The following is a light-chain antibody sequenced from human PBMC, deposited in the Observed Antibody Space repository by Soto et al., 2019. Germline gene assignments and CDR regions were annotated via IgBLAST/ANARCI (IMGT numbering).Light chain of an antibody. V-gene: IGLV2-18*02. CDR2: EVS. CDR3: SSYTSSSTLVV. CDR1: SSDVGSYNR. J-gene: IGLJ1*01. Sequence: QSALTHPPSVSGSPGQSVTISCTGTSSDVGSYNRVSWYQQPPGTAPKLMIYEVSNRPSGVPDRFSGSKSGNTASLTISGLQAEDEADYYCSSYTSSSTLVVFGSGTKLTVL.